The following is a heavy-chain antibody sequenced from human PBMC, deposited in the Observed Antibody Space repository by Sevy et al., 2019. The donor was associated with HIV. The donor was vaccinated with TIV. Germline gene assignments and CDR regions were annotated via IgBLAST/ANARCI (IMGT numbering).Heavy chain of an antibody. CDR3: AASYGSGSYDFDY. Sequence: GGSLRLSCAASGFTFSSYWMSWVRQAPGKGLEWVANIKQDGSEKYYVDSVKGRFTISSDNAKNSLYLQMNSLRAEDTAVYYCAASYGSGSYDFDYWGQGTLVTVSS. J-gene: IGHJ4*02. CDR2: IKQDGSEK. CDR1: GFTFSSYW. V-gene: IGHV3-7*01. D-gene: IGHD3-10*01.